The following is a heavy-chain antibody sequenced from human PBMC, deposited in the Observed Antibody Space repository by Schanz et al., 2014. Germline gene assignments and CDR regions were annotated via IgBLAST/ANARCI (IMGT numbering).Heavy chain of an antibody. Sequence: QVQLVQSGPEVKKPGSSVKVSCQAFGDTFSKYNIMWVRQVPGQGLEWLGRIMPLRGIGNNAWKFQDRLTITADKSMNITYMELSSLGTEDTAVYYCTRLRRADPNGFDVWGQVTTVTVS. V-gene: IGHV1-69*02. CDR3: TRLRRADPNGFDV. CDR2: IMPLRGIG. J-gene: IGHJ6*02. D-gene: IGHD6-19*01. CDR1: GDTFSKYN.